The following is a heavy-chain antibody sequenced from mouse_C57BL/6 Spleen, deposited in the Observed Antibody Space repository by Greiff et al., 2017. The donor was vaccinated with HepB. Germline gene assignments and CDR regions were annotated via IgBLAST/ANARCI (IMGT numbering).Heavy chain of an antibody. V-gene: IGHV1-82*01. J-gene: IGHJ3*01. CDR1: GYAFSSSW. CDR2: IYPGDGDT. Sequence: VQLQQSGPELVKPGASVKISCKASGYAFSSSWMNWVKQRPGKGLEWIGRIYPGDGDTNYNGKFKGKATLTADKSSSTAYMQLSSLTSEDSAVYFCASPITTVVEPWFAYWGQGTLVTVSA. D-gene: IGHD1-1*01. CDR3: ASPITTVVEPWFAY.